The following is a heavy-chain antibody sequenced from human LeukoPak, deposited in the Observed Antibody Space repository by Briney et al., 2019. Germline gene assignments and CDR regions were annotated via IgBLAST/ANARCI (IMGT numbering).Heavy chain of an antibody. D-gene: IGHD3-16*02. CDR1: GFTFSSYA. CDR3: AKGPHYDYVWGSYRPLDY. V-gene: IGHV3-23*01. Sequence: GGSLRLSCAASGFTFSSYAMSWVRQAPGKGLEWVSAISGSGGSTYYADSVKGRFTISRDNSKNTLYLQMNSLRAEDTAVYYCAKGPHYDYVWGSYRPLDYWGQGTLVTVSS. J-gene: IGHJ4*02. CDR2: ISGSGGST.